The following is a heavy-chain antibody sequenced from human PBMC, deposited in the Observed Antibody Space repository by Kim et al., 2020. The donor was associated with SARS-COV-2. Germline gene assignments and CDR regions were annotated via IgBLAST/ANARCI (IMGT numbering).Heavy chain of an antibody. Sequence: SVKVSCKASGGTFSSYAISWVRQAPGQGLEWMGGIIPIFGTANYAQKFQGRVTITADESTSTAYMELSSLRSEDTAVYYCARVGTSGDYVQLEYYFDYWGQGTLVTVSS. D-gene: IGHD4-17*01. J-gene: IGHJ4*02. CDR1: GGTFSSYA. CDR3: ARVGTSGDYVQLEYYFDY. CDR2: IIPIFGTA. V-gene: IGHV1-69*13.